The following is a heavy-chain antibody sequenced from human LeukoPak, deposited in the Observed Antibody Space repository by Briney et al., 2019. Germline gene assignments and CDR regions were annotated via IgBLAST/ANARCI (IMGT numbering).Heavy chain of an antibody. CDR3: AKGPLLWD. CDR1: GFTFSSSA. J-gene: IGHJ4*02. CDR2: ISGSGGST. V-gene: IGHV3-23*01. D-gene: IGHD2/OR15-2a*01. Sequence: GGSLRLSCAASGFTFSSSAMSWVRQAPGKGLEWVSSISGSGGSTYYADSVKGRFTISRDNSKDTLYLQMDSLRAEDTAVYYCAKGPLLWDWGQGTLVTVSS.